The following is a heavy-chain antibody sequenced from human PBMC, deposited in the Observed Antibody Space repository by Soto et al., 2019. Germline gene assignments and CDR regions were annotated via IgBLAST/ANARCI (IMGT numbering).Heavy chain of an antibody. V-gene: IGHV1-69*02. J-gene: IGHJ4*02. CDR3: ARINGDYGEAY. D-gene: IGHD4-17*01. CDR1: GGTFSSYT. Sequence: QVQLVQSGAEVKKPGSSVKVSCKASGGTFSSYTISWVRQAPGQGLEWMGRIIPILGIANYAQKFQGRVTITADKSTNTAYMELSSLRSEETAVYYCARINGDYGEAYWGQGTLVTVSS. CDR2: IIPILGIA.